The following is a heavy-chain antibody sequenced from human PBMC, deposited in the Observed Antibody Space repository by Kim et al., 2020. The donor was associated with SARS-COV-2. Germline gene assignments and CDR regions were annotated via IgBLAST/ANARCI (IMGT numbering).Heavy chain of an antibody. CDR3: ARVAVSGFDC. CDR2: ISSSGSYI. CDR1: GFTFSSYS. D-gene: IGHD6-19*01. Sequence: GGSLRLSCATSGFTFSSYSFNWVRQAPGKGLEWVSSISSSGSYIYYADSVRGRFTISRDNAKNSLYLEMNSLRAEDTAVYYCARVAVSGFDCWGQGTLVTVSS. V-gene: IGHV3-21*04. J-gene: IGHJ4*02.